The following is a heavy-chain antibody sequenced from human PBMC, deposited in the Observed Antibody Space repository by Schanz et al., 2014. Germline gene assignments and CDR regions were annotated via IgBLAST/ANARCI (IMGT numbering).Heavy chain of an antibody. CDR2: ISSSSSTR. D-gene: IGHD3-10*01. Sequence: VQLVESGGGVVQPGKSLRLSCTASGFSFSSYAMGWVRQAPGKGLEWVSYISSSSSTRYYADSVKGRFTISRDNSKNTLYLQMNSLRAEDTAVYYCAKGRFRESSDFDIWGQGTIVTDSS. V-gene: IGHV3-23*04. CDR1: GFSFSSYA. J-gene: IGHJ3*02. CDR3: AKGRFRESSDFDI.